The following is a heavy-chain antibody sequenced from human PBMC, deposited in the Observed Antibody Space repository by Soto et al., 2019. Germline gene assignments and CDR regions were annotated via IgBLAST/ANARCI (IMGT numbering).Heavy chain of an antibody. J-gene: IGHJ4*02. D-gene: IGHD2-15*01. CDR1: GFTFSSYG. V-gene: IGHV3-33*01. CDR3: ARDLLLGYCSEIDY. Sequence: QVQLVESGGGVVQPGRSLRLSCAASGFTFSSYGMHWVRQAPGKGLEWVAVIWYDGSNKYYADSVKGRFTISRDNSKNPLYLQMNSRGAEDTAVYYCARDLLLGYCSEIDYWGQGTLVTVSS. CDR2: IWYDGSNK.